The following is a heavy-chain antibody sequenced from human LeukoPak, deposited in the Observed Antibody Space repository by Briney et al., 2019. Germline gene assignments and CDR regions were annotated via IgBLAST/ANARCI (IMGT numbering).Heavy chain of an antibody. CDR1: GFSFSNYA. V-gene: IGHV3-21*01. CDR3: ARGYCGGDCYGD. J-gene: IGHJ1*01. CDR2: IDGSSSHI. Sequence: GGSLRLSCAASGFSFSNYAMNWVRQAPGKGLEWVSSIDGSSSHIYYADTVKGRFTISRDNTKSSLYLQMNSLRAEDMAVYYCARGYCGGDCYGDWGQGTLVTVSS. D-gene: IGHD2-21*02.